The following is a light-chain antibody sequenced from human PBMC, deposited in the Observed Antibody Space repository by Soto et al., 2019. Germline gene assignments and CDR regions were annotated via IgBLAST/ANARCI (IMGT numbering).Light chain of an antibody. CDR1: QGMSSW. CDR3: QQANSFQLT. V-gene: IGKV1-12*01. Sequence: DIQMPQSPSSVSASVGDRVTITCRASQGMSSWLAWYQQKPGKDPKLLIYAASSLQSGVPSRFSGSGSGTDFTLTISSLQPEDFATYYCQQANSFQLTFGGGTKVEIK. J-gene: IGKJ4*01. CDR2: AAS.